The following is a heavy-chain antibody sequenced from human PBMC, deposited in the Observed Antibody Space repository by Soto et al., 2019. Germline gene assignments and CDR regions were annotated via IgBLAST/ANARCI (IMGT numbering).Heavy chain of an antibody. D-gene: IGHD6-13*01. V-gene: IGHV3-23*01. CDR1: GFTFSSYA. CDR2: ISGSGGST. Sequence: EVQLLESGGGLVQPGGSLRLSCAASGFTFSSYAMSWVRQAPGKGLEWVSAISGSGGSTYYADSAKGRFTISRDNSKNTLYLQMNSLRAEDTAVYYCAKLIQGMLDTRNWYPPGNYYYYYGMDVWGQGTTVTVSS. J-gene: IGHJ6*02. CDR3: AKLIQGMLDTRNWYPPGNYYYYYGMDV.